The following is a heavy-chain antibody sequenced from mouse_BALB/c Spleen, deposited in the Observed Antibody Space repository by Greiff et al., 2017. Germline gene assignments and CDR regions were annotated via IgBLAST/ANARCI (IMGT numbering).Heavy chain of an antibody. CDR2: IDPENGDT. J-gene: IGHJ4*01. V-gene: IGHV14-4*02. CDR1: GFNIKDYY. D-gene: IGHD2-2*01. CDR3: KGYGYDGYAMDY. Sequence: VQLKQSGAELVRSGASVKLSCTASGFNIKDYYMHWVKQRPEQGLEWIGWIDPENGDTEYAPKFQGKATMTADTSSNTAYLQLSSLTSEDTAVYYCKGYGYDGYAMDYWGQGTSVTVSS.